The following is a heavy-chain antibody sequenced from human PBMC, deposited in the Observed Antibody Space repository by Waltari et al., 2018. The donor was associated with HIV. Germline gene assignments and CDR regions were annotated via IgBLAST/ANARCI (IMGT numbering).Heavy chain of an antibody. J-gene: IGHJ4*02. CDR2: IYHNGST. CDR3: AGHLDYGGNLYYFDY. CDR1: GHSISNAYY. V-gene: IGHV4-38-2*01. Sequence: QVQLQESGPGLVKPSETLSLTCAVSGHSISNAYYWGWIRQPPGKGREWIGSIYHNGSTSHYNPSLKSRVTIPLDTSKNHFSLKLRSVTAADTAVYYCAGHLDYGGNLYYFDYWGQGTLVTVSS. D-gene: IGHD2-21*02.